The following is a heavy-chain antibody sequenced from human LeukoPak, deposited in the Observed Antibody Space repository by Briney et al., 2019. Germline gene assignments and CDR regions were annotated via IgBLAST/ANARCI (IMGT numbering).Heavy chain of an antibody. CDR3: ARDRPGGLVRLTDY. D-gene: IGHD2-8*01. V-gene: IGHV3-7*03. CDR1: GFTLSSYW. J-gene: IGHJ4*02. Sequence: GGSLRLSCAASGFTLSSYWMYWVRQAPGKGLEWVAIINEDGSVKYYVDSVKGRFTISRDNAKNSLYLQMNSLTAEDTAVYFCARDRPGGLVRLTDYWGQGTLVTVSS. CDR2: INEDGSVK.